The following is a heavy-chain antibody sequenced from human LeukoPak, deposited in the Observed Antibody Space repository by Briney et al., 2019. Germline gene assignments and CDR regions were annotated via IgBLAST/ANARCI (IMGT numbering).Heavy chain of an antibody. D-gene: IGHD5-24*01. CDR2: ISSSSSYI. J-gene: IGHJ4*02. Sequence: GGPLRLSCAASGFTFSSYSMNWVRQAPGKGLEWVSSISSSSSYIYYADSVKGRFTISRDNAKNSLYLQMNSLRAEDTAVYYCARDRGKQRVYFDYWGQGTLVTVSS. V-gene: IGHV3-21*01. CDR3: ARDRGKQRVYFDY. CDR1: GFTFSSYS.